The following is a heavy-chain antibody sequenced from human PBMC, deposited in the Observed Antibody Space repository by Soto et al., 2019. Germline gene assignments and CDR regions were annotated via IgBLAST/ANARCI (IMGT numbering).Heavy chain of an antibody. Sequence: GGSLILSWAASGFMFSDYGMHWVRPAPGKGLEWVAIIWYDGSSKYYSDSVKGRFTISRDNSNNTLYLQMNSLRVEDTAVYFCAREGAVAGSQDFWGQGTLVTVS. CDR3: AREGAVAGSQDF. CDR1: GFMFSDYG. CDR2: IWYDGSSK. J-gene: IGHJ4*02. D-gene: IGHD6-19*01. V-gene: IGHV3-33*01.